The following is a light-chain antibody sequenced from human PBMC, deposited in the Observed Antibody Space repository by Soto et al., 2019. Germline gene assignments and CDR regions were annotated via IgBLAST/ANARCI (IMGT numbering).Light chain of an antibody. CDR1: QGISNY. CDR3: QQLNNYPLT. CDR2: GAS. Sequence: IQLTQSPASLSASVGDRVTITCRASQGISNYLAWYQQKPGEAPNLLIYGASSLERGVPSRFSGSESGTDFTLTISSLQPEASAAYYFQQLNNYPLTCGGGTKVEIK. V-gene: IGKV1-9*01. J-gene: IGKJ4*01.